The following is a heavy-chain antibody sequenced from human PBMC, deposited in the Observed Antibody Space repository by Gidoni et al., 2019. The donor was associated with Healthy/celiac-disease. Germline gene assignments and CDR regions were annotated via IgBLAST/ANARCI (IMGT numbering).Heavy chain of an antibody. Sequence: QVQLVASGGVVVQPGGCLRRSCAASGFTFSSYGLHGVRQAPGKGLEWVALIRYDGSNKYYADSVKGRFTIARDKSKNSLYLQMNSLRAEDTAVYYCAKDFNIPSRAAAGRFPWFDPWGQGTLVTVSS. CDR3: AKDFNIPSRAAAGRFPWFDP. D-gene: IGHD6-13*01. V-gene: IGHV3-30*02. J-gene: IGHJ5*02. CDR2: IRYDGSNK. CDR1: GFTFSSYG.